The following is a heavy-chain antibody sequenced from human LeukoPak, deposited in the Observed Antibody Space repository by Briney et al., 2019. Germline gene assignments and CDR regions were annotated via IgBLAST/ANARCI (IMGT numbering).Heavy chain of an antibody. Sequence: GGSPRLSCAASGFTVSSNYMSWVRQAPGKGLEWVSVIYSGGSTYYADSVKGRFTISRDNSKNTLYLQMNSLRAEDTAVYYCARKGVYSSSPLDYWGQGTLVTVSS. D-gene: IGHD6-13*01. CDR2: IYSGGST. CDR3: ARKGVYSSSPLDY. J-gene: IGHJ4*02. V-gene: IGHV3-66*01. CDR1: GFTVSSNY.